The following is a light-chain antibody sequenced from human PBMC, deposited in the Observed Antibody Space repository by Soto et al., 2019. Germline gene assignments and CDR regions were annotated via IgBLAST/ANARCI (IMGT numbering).Light chain of an antibody. J-gene: IGKJ5*01. CDR1: QSVTSNY. Sequence: EIVLTQSPGTLSLSPGERATLSCRASQSVTSNYLAWYQHKPGQAPRLLIYGASNRATGIPDRFSGSGSETDFTLTISRLEPEDFAVYYCQQYGSSPITFGQGTRLQI. CDR3: QQYGSSPIT. CDR2: GAS. V-gene: IGKV3-20*01.